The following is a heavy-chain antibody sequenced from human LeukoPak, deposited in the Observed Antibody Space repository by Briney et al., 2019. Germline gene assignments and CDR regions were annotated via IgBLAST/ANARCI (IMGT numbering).Heavy chain of an antibody. CDR3: AKGFVAAAGTVAFDI. D-gene: IGHD6-13*01. CDR1: GFTFSSYG. Sequence: GGSLRLSCAASGFTFSSYGMHWVRQAPGKGLEWVAVISYDGSNKYYADSVKGRFTISRDNSKNTLYLQMNSLRAEDTAVYYCAKGFVAAAGTVAFDIWCQGTMVTVSS. V-gene: IGHV3-30*18. CDR2: ISYDGSNK. J-gene: IGHJ3*02.